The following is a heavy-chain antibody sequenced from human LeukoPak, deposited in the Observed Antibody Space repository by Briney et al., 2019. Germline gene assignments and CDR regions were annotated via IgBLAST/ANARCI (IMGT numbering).Heavy chain of an antibody. Sequence: SQTLSLTCTVSGGSISSGDDYWSWIRQPPGKGLEWIGYIYYSGSTYYNPSLKSRVTISVDTSKNQFSLKLSSVTAADTAVYYCARDQDGGYYDSSGYSNWGQGTLVTVSS. CDR3: ARDQDGGYYDSSGYSN. V-gene: IGHV4-30-4*01. CDR2: IYYSGST. D-gene: IGHD3-22*01. CDR1: GGSISSGDDY. J-gene: IGHJ4*02.